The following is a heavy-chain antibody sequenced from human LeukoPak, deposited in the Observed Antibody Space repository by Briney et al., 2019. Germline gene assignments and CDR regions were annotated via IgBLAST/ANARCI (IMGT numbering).Heavy chain of an antibody. Sequence: GESLKIFCKGSGYSFTSYWIGWVRQMPGKGQGWGGIIYPGDSDTRYSPSFQGQVTISDDQSISTAYLQWSSLKASDTAMYYCARLPDVAFDIWGQGTMVTVSS. CDR2: IYPGDSDT. J-gene: IGHJ3*02. V-gene: IGHV5-51*01. CDR3: ARLPDVAFDI. CDR1: GYSFTSYW.